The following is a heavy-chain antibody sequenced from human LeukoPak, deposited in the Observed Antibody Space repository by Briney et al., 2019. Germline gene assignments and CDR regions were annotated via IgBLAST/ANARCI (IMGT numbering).Heavy chain of an antibody. CDR2: IYYSGST. CDR1: GGSISSYY. V-gene: IGHV4-59*12. J-gene: IGHJ3*02. Sequence: PSETLSLTCTVSGGSISSYYWSWIRQPPGKGLEWIGYIYYSGSTNYNPSLKSRVTISVDTSKNQFPLKLSSVTAADTAVYYCARDTYTVTTGNDAFDIWGQGTMVTVSS. D-gene: IGHD4-17*01. CDR3: ARDTYTVTTGNDAFDI.